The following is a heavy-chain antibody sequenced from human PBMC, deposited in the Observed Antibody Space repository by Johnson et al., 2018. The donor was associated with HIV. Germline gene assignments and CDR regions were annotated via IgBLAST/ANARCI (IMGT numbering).Heavy chain of an antibody. D-gene: IGHD5-24*01. CDR2: ISGSGGST. CDR3: ARDMGEMATPIRGLDAFDI. CDR1: GFTFSSYA. J-gene: IGHJ3*02. Sequence: VQLVESGGGLVQPGGSLRLSCAASGFTFSSYAMSWVRQAPGKGLEWVSAISGSGGSTYYADSVKGRFTIPRANSKNPLYLQMNSRRAEDTAVYYCARDMGEMATPIRGLDAFDIWGQGTMVTVSS. V-gene: IGHV3-23*04.